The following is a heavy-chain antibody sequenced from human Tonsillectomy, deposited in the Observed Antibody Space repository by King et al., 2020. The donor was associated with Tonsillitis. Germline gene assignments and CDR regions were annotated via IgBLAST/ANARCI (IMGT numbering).Heavy chain of an antibody. CDR2: ISYDGSNK. CDR3: AKDLWFGELLYYFDS. CDR1: GFTFSSYG. J-gene: IGHJ4*02. D-gene: IGHD3-10*01. Sequence: VQLVESGGGVVQPGRSLRLSCAASGFTFSSYGMHWVRQAPGKGPEWVAVISYDGSNKYYADSVKGRFTISRDNSKNTLYLQMNSLRAEDTAVYYCAKDLWFGELLYYFDSWGQGTLVTVSS. V-gene: IGHV3-30*18.